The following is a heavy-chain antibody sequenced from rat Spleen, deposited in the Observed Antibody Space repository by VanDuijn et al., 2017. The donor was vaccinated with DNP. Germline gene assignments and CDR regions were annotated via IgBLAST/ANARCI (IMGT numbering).Heavy chain of an antibody. CDR2: VQSGGTT. Sequence: QVQLKESGPGLVQPSQTLSLTCTVSGFSLTRYHVHWFRQPPGKGLEWMGGVQSGGTTDYSSALKSRLILSRDASKSQVFLKMNSLQTEDTAIYFCARDSGIEAYWGQGTLVTVSS. CDR3: ARDSGIEAY. CDR1: GFSLTRYH. J-gene: IGHJ3*01. D-gene: IGHD1-1*01. V-gene: IGHV2-27*01.